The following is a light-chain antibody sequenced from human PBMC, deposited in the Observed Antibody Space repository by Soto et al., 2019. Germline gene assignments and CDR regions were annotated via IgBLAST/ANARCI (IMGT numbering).Light chain of an antibody. V-gene: IGLV2-14*03. CDR3: SSYTSGSTWL. CDR1: SSDVGAYNY. J-gene: IGLJ3*02. Sequence: QSVLTQPASVSGSPGQSITISCTGTSSDVGAYNYVSWYQQHPGKAPKLMIYEVSNRPSGVSNRFSGSKSANTASLTISGLQAGDEADYYCSSYTSGSTWLFGGGTKLTVL. CDR2: EVS.